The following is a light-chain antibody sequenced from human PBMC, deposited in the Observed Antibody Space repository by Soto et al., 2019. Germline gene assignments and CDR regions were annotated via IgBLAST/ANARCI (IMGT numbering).Light chain of an antibody. CDR1: QSVSSY. CDR3: QQYNNWPLT. Sequence: EIVLTQSPATLSLSPGERATLSCRASQSVSSYLAWYQQKPGQAPRLLIYDASNRATGIPARFSGSGSGTDFSLTITSLQSEDFAVYCCQQYNNWPLTFGPGTRLEIK. J-gene: IGKJ5*01. V-gene: IGKV3-11*01. CDR2: DAS.